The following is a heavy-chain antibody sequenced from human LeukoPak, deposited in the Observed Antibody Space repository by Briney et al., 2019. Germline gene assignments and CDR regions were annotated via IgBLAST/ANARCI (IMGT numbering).Heavy chain of an antibody. Sequence: ASVKVSCKASGSTFTDYYMHWVRQAPGQGLEWMGWINPNSGGTYYAQKFQGRVTMTRDTSITTAYMELSRLRSDDTAVYYCARAQQLAPNFDYWGQGTLVTVSS. CDR1: GSTFTDYY. CDR3: ARAQQLAPNFDY. V-gene: IGHV1-2*02. D-gene: IGHD6-13*01. CDR2: INPNSGGT. J-gene: IGHJ4*02.